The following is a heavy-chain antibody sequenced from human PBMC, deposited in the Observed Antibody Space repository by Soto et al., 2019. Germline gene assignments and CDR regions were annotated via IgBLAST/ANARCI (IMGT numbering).Heavy chain of an antibody. J-gene: IGHJ4*02. CDR3: ARDWWEEPAGKETVSQFYY. V-gene: IGHV3-33*01. Sequence: QVRLVESGGGVVQPGRSLTLSCTASGFAFSNYGIHWVRQARGRGLEWVAVIWRDGTKKFYAGSVRGRFTISRDNSKNPLYLQMSSLRAEDTAVYYCARDWWEEPAGKETVSQFYYWGQGTLVTVSS. D-gene: IGHD6-13*01. CDR1: GFAFSNYG. CDR2: IWRDGTKK.